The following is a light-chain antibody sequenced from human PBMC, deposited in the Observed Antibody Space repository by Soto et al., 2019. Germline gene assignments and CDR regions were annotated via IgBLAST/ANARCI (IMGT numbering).Light chain of an antibody. J-gene: IGLJ2*01. CDR1: SGHSSYI. V-gene: IGLV4-60*02. CDR2: LEGSGSY. Sequence: QSVLTQSSSASASLGSSVKLTCTLSSGHSSYIIAWHQQQPGKAPRYLMKLEGSGSYNEGSGVPDRFSGSSSGADRYLTISNLQFEDEAYYYCETRDSNPRVFGGGTKLTVL. CDR3: ETRDSNPRV.